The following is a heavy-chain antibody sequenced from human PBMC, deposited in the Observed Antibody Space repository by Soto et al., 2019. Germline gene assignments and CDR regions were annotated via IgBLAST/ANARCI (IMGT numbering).Heavy chain of an antibody. CDR1: GFTVNNNY. Sequence: EVQLVESGGGLVQPGGSLRLSCAVSGFTVNNNYMSWVRQAPGKGLEWVSVIYSGGNTDYADSVRGRFTVSRDTSKNTLYLQMNSLRAEDTAVYYCTRDSSYYCSWRGVLDYWGQGTLVTVSS. V-gene: IGHV3-66*01. CDR2: IYSGGNT. CDR3: TRDSSYYCSWRGVLDY. J-gene: IGHJ4*02. D-gene: IGHD3-10*01.